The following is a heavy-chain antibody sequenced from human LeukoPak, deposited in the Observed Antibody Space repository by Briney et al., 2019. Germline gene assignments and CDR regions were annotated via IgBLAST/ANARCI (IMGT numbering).Heavy chain of an antibody. J-gene: IGHJ4*02. CDR1: GFTFDNFA. CDR3: AKFLFGIAVAGTVY. D-gene: IGHD6-19*01. V-gene: IGHV3-23*01. CDR2: ISGSGGST. Sequence: GGSLRLSCTASGFTFDNFAMSWVRQAPGEGLEWVSAISGSGGSTYYADSVKGRFTISRDNSKNTLYLQMNSLRAEDTAVYYCAKFLFGIAVAGTVYWGQGTLVTVSS.